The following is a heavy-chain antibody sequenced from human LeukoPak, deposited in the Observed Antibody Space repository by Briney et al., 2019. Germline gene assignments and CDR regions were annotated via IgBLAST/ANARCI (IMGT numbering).Heavy chain of an antibody. CDR1: GFTFSSYA. V-gene: IGHV3-23*01. Sequence: GGSLRLSCAASGFTFSSYAMSWVRQAPGKGLEWVSAISGSGDSTYYADSVKGRFTISRDNSKNTLYLQMNSLRAEDTAVHYCAKGRSSWSILPLDYWGQGTLVTVSS. J-gene: IGHJ4*02. CDR2: ISGSGDST. CDR3: AKGRSSWSILPLDY. D-gene: IGHD6-6*01.